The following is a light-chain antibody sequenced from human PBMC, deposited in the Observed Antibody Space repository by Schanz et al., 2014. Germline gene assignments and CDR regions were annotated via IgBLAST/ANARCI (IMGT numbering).Light chain of an antibody. Sequence: QSVLTQSASASASLGASVKLTCALSSGHSNYAIAWHQQQPEQGPRYLMRLNSDGSHTRGDGVPDRFSGSSSGADRYLTISNLQSEDEADYYCETCDHYFYCVFGGGTQLTVL. CDR2: LNSDGSH. CDR1: SGHSNYA. V-gene: IGLV4-69*01. CDR3: ETCDHYFYCV. J-gene: IGLJ3*02.